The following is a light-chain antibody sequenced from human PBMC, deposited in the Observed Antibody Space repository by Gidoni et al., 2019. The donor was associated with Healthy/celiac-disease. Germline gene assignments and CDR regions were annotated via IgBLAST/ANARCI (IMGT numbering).Light chain of an antibody. V-gene: IGLV3-21*04. CDR2: YDS. CDR3: QVWDSSSDKVV. CDR1: NIGSKS. J-gene: IGLJ2*01. Sequence: PGKTARITCGGNNIGSKSVHWYQQKPGQAPVLVIYYDSDRPSGIPERFSGSNSGNTATLTISRVEAGDEDDYYCQVWDSSSDKVVFGGGTKLTVL.